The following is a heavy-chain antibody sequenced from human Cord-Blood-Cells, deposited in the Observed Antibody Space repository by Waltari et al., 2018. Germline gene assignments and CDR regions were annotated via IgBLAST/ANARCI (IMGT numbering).Heavy chain of an antibody. J-gene: IGHJ3*02. CDR3: ATSVGATRWAFDI. CDR1: GYTLTELS. D-gene: IGHD1-26*01. Sequence: QVQLVQSGAEVKKPGASVKVSCKVSGYTLTELSMHWVRQAPGKGLEWMGGFDPEDGETIYAQKFQGRVTITEDTSTDTAYMELSSLRSEDTAVYYCATSVGATRWAFDIWGQGTMVTVSS. CDR2: FDPEDGET. V-gene: IGHV1-24*01.